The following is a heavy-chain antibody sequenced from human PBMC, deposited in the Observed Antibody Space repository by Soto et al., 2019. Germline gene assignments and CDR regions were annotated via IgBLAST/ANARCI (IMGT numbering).Heavy chain of an antibody. V-gene: IGHV3-30*18. Sequence: PGGSLRLSCAASGFTFSSYGMHWVRQAPGKGLEWVAVISYDGSNKYYADSVNGRFTISRDNSKNTLYLQMNSLRAEDTAVYYCAKDGDRWYSSGWYGIDYWGQGTLVTVSS. CDR2: ISYDGSNK. CDR3: AKDGDRWYSSGWYGIDY. D-gene: IGHD6-19*01. CDR1: GFTFSSYG. J-gene: IGHJ4*02.